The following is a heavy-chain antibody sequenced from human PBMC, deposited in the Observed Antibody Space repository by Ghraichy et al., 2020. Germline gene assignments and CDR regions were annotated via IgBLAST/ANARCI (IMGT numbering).Heavy chain of an antibody. V-gene: IGHV4-61*02. D-gene: IGHD6-19*01. CDR2: IYTSGST. CDR1: GGSISSGSYY. Sequence: SETLSLTCTVSGGSISSGSYYWSWIRQPAGKGLEWIGRIYTSGSTNYNPSRKSRVTISVDTSKNPFSLKLSSVTAADTAVYYCARDPGWLPADYYYYMDVWGKGTTVTVSS. J-gene: IGHJ6*03. CDR3: ARDPGWLPADYYYYMDV.